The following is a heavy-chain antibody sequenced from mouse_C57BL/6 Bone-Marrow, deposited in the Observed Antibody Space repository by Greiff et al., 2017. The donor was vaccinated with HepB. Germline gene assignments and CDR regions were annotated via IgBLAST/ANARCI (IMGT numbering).Heavy chain of an antibody. CDR2: IYPRSGNT. Sequence: QVQLQQSGAELARPGASVKLSCKASGYTFTSYGISWVKQRTGQGLEWIGEIYPRSGNTYYNEKFKGKATLTAAKSSSTAYMELRSLTSEDSAVYFCARSYYYGSRTIAYWGQGTLVTVSA. J-gene: IGHJ3*01. CDR1: GYTFTSYG. CDR3: ARSYYYGSRTIAY. V-gene: IGHV1-81*01. D-gene: IGHD1-1*01.